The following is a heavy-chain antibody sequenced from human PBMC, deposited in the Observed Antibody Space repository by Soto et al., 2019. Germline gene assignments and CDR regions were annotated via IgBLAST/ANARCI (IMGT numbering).Heavy chain of an antibody. V-gene: IGHV1-2*04. D-gene: IGHD3-10*01. CDR2: INPNSGGT. J-gene: IGHJ4*02. CDR1: GYTFTGYY. CDR3: ARDHPVALWFGDLTGFFDY. Sequence: QVQLVQSGAEVKKPGASVKVSCKASGYTFTGYYMHWVRQAPGQGLEWMGWINPNSGGTNYAQKFQGWVTMTRDTSISTAYMELSRLRSDDTAVYYCARDHPVALWFGDLTGFFDYWGQGTLVTVSS.